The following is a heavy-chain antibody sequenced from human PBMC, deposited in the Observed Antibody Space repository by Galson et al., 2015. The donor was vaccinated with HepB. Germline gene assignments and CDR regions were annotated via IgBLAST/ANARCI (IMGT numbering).Heavy chain of an antibody. CDR1: GFTFRTYD. V-gene: IGHV3-13*01. J-gene: IGHJ6*02. CDR2: IGTAGDT. D-gene: IGHD3-10*01. Sequence: SLRLSCAASGFTFRTYDMFWVRHVAGKGLEWVSTIGTAGDTHYPGSVRGRFTISSENAKSSLSLQMSNLRAEDTAVYYCATGNYYYGLDVWGQGTSVTVSS. CDR3: ATGNYYYGLDV.